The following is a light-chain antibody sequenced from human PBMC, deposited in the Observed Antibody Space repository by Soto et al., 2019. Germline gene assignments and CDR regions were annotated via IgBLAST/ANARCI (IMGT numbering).Light chain of an antibody. J-gene: IGLJ3*02. Sequence: QSVLTQPPSASGTPGQRVTISCSGSSSNIGSNTVNWYQQLPGTAPKLLIYSNNQRPSGVPDRFSGSKSGTSASLAISGLQSEDEADYYCAAWDDSRTGWVFGGGTKLTVL. CDR3: AAWDDSRTGWV. V-gene: IGLV1-44*01. CDR1: SSNIGSNT. CDR2: SNN.